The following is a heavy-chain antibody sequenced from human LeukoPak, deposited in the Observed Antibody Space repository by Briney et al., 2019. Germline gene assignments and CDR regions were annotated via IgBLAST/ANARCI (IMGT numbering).Heavy chain of an antibody. CDR1: GFTFSSYW. D-gene: IGHD3-22*01. Sequence: HPGGSLRLSCAASGFTFSSYWMHWVRQAPGKGLVWVSRINSDGSSTSYADSVKGRFTISRDNAKNTLYLQMNSLRAEDTAVYYCARGTYYYDSGTASDYWGQGTLVTVSS. CDR3: ARGTYYYDSGTASDY. V-gene: IGHV3-74*01. J-gene: IGHJ4*02. CDR2: INSDGSST.